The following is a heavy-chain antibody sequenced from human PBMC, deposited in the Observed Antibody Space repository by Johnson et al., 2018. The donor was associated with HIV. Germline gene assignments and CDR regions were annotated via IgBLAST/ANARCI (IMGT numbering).Heavy chain of an antibody. CDR1: GFTFSSYW. V-gene: IGHV3-7*02. D-gene: IGHD6-13*01. CDR3: ARLGSSSWYGDDAFDI. CDR2: IKQDGSEK. Sequence: VQLVESGGGLVQPGGSLRLSCAASGFTFSSYWMSWVRQAPGKGLEWVANIKQDGSEKYYVDSVKGRFTISRDNAKNSLYLQMNSLSAEDTAVYYCARLGSSSWYGDDAFDIWGQGTMVTVSS. J-gene: IGHJ3*02.